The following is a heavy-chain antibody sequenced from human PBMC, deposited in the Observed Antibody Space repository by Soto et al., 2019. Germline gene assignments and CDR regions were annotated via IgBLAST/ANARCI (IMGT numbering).Heavy chain of an antibody. J-gene: IGHJ1*01. V-gene: IGHV5-51*01. D-gene: IGHD2-2*01. Sequence: GESLKISCKGSGYSFTSYWIGWVRQMPGKGLEWMGIIYPGDSDTRYSPSFQGQVTISADKSISTAYLQWSSLKASDTAMYYCARRFDFCSSTSGSEYFQHWGQGTLVTVSS. CDR3: ARRFDFCSSTSGSEYFQH. CDR1: GYSFTSYW. CDR2: IYPGDSDT.